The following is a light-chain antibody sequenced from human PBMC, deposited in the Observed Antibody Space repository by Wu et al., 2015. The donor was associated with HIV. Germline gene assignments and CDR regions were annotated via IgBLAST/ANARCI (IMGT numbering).Light chain of an antibody. V-gene: IGKV3-20*01. Sequence: IVLTQSPGTLSLSPGESATLSCRASQSVSTTYLAWYQQKPGQAPRLLIYAASTRATGIPDRFSGSGSGSDFTLTISRLEPEDFAVYFCQHYDVSVRTFGLGTKVEVK. CDR2: AAS. CDR1: QSVSTTY. J-gene: IGKJ1*01. CDR3: QHYDVSVRT.